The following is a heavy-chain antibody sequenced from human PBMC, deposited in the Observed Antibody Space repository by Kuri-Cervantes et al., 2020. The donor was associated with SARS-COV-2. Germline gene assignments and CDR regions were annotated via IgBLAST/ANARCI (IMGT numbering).Heavy chain of an antibody. V-gene: IGHV3-30-3*01. D-gene: IGHD2-21*01. Sequence: LSLTCAASGFTFSSYAMHWVRQAPGKGLEWVAVISYDGSNKYYADSVKGRFTISRDNSKNTLYLQMNSLGAEDTAVYYCARGSIVVVIANLDIWGQGTMVTVSS. CDR2: ISYDGSNK. CDR1: GFTFSSYA. J-gene: IGHJ3*02. CDR3: ARGSIVVVIANLDI.